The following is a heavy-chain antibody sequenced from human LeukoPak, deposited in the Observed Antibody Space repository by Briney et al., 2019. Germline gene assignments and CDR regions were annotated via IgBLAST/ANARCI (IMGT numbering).Heavy chain of an antibody. CDR1: GGSISSYY. CDR2: IYYSGST. Sequence: PSETLSLTCTVSGGSISSYYWSWIRQPPGKGLEWIGYIYYSGSTYYNPSLKSRVTISVDTSKNQFSLKLSSVTAADTAVYYCARGHSSDYWGQGTLVTASS. J-gene: IGHJ4*02. V-gene: IGHV4-59*08. CDR3: ARGHSSDY. D-gene: IGHD6-13*01.